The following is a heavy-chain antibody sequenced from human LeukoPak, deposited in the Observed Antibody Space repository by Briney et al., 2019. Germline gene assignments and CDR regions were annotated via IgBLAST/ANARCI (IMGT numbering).Heavy chain of an antibody. CDR1: GFTFSSYW. Sequence: QPGGSLRLSCAASGFTFSSYWMHWVRQAPGKGLVWVSRINSDGGSTSYADSVKGRFTISRDNAKNTLYLQMNSLRAEDTAVYYCARVSFGELPNFDYWGQGTLVTVSS. D-gene: IGHD3-10*01. J-gene: IGHJ4*02. V-gene: IGHV3-74*01. CDR2: INSDGGST. CDR3: ARVSFGELPNFDY.